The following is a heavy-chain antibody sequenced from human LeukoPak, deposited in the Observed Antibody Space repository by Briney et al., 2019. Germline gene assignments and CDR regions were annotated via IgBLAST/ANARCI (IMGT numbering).Heavy chain of an antibody. D-gene: IGHD3-10*01. CDR1: GVTFSTYA. V-gene: IGHV3-30*04. J-gene: IGHJ4*02. CDR3: ARDNYGFDY. Sequence: GSLRLSCAASGVTFSTYAMHWVRQAPGKGLEWVAFISYDGSNKYYADSVKGRFTISRDNSKNTLYLQMDTLRAEDTAVYYCARDNYGFDYWGQGALVTVSS. CDR2: ISYDGSNK.